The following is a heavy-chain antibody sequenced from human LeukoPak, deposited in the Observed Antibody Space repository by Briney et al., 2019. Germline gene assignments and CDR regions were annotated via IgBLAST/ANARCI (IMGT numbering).Heavy chain of an antibody. CDR1: GGSISSGDYY. CDR2: IHYSGST. V-gene: IGHV4-30-4*01. J-gene: IGHJ5*02. Sequence: ASQTLSLTCTVSGGSISSGDYYWSWIRQPPGKGLEWIGYIHYSGSTYYNPSLKSRVTISVDTSKNQFSLKLSSVTAADTAVYYCARAGTIFDWSWFDPWGQGTLVTVSS. CDR3: ARAGTIFDWSWFDP. D-gene: IGHD3-9*01.